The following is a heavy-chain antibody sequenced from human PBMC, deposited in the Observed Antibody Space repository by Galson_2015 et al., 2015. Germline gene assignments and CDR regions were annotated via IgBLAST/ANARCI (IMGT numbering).Heavy chain of an antibody. D-gene: IGHD1-26*01. Sequence: SGAEVKKPGESLKISCKGSGYSFNSYWIGWVRQMPGKGLEWMGIFNPGDSDATYSPSFQGQVTISVDRSISTAYLQWSSLKASDTAMYYCARRYRNFDYWGQGTLVTVSS. CDR3: ARRYRNFDY. J-gene: IGHJ4*02. V-gene: IGHV5-51*01. CDR1: GYSFNSYW. CDR2: FNPGDSDA.